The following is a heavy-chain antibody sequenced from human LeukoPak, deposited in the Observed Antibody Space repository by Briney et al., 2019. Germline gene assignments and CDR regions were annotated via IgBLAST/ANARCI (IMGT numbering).Heavy chain of an antibody. V-gene: IGHV1-24*01. J-gene: IGHJ4*02. Sequence: APVKVSCKVSGYTLTDLSMHWVRQAPGKGLEWMGGFDPEDGETIHAQKFQGRVTMTEDTSTDTAYMELSSLRSEDTAVYYCSAVRGGGYNVGDYWGQGTLFTVSS. CDR1: GYTLTDLS. D-gene: IGHD5-24*01. CDR2: FDPEDGET. CDR3: SAVRGGGYNVGDY.